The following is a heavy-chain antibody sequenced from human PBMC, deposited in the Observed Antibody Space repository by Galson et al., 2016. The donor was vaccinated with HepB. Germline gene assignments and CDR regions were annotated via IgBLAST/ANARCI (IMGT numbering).Heavy chain of an antibody. CDR2: ITPFLGTT. D-gene: IGHD2-21*01. Sequence: SVKVSCKASGDTFSTYTVSWVRQAPGQGLEWMGEITPFLGTTNYAQNFQGRVTITAEESTNTVNMELSSLRSEDTAVYYCVGDVGGGLHMNAMDVWGQGTTVTVSS. CDR1: GDTFSTYT. J-gene: IGHJ6*02. V-gene: IGHV1-69*13. CDR3: VGDVGGGLHMNAMDV.